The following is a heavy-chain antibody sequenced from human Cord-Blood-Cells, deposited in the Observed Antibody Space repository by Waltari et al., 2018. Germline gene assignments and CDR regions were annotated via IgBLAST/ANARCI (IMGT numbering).Heavy chain of an antibody. CDR3: ARAVEYGGNPLYYFDY. Sequence: QLQLQDSGSGLAKPSPPLSLTCAVPGGSISSGGYSWSLILHPPGKGPEWIGYINHSGSTYYNPSLKSRVTISVDRSKNQFSLKLSSVTAADTAVYYCARAVEYGGNPLYYFDYWGQGTLVTVSS. J-gene: IGHJ4*02. D-gene: IGHD2-15*01. CDR1: GGSISSGGYS. V-gene: IGHV4-30-2*01. CDR2: INHSGST.